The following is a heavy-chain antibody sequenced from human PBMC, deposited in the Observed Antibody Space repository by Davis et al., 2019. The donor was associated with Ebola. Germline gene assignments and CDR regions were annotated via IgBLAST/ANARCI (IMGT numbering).Heavy chain of an antibody. CDR1: GFTFSSYS. Sequence: GESLKTPCAASGFTFSSYSMNWVRQAPGKGLEWVSSISSSSSYIYYADSVKGRFTISRDNAKNSLFLQMDSLRADDTAVYYCSRDFMGLWGQGTLVTVSS. J-gene: IGHJ4*02. CDR3: SRDFMGL. CDR2: ISSSSSYI. V-gene: IGHV3-21*01.